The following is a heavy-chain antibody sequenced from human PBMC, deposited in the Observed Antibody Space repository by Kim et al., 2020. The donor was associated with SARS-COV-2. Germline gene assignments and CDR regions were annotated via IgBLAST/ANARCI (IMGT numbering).Heavy chain of an antibody. Sequence: SETLSLTCAVYGGSFSGYYWSWIRQPPGKGLEWIGEINHSGSTNYNPSLKSRVTISVDTSKNQFSLKLSSVTAADTAVYYCARGKALRSVFDYWGQGTLVTVSS. D-gene: IGHD5-12*01. J-gene: IGHJ4*02. V-gene: IGHV4-34*01. CDR2: INHSGST. CDR3: ARGKALRSVFDY. CDR1: GGSFSGYY.